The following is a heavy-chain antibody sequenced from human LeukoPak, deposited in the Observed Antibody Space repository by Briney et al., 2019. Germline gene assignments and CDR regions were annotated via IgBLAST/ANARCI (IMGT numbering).Heavy chain of an antibody. Sequence: PGGSLRLSCAASGFTFDDYGMSWVRQAPGKGLEWVSGINWNGGSTGYADSVKGRFTISRDNAKNSLYLQMNSLRAEDTALYYCARLSYSSSFKSNALDIWGQGTMVTVSS. D-gene: IGHD6-13*01. CDR2: INWNGGST. J-gene: IGHJ3*02. V-gene: IGHV3-20*04. CDR1: GFTFDDYG. CDR3: ARLSYSSSFKSNALDI.